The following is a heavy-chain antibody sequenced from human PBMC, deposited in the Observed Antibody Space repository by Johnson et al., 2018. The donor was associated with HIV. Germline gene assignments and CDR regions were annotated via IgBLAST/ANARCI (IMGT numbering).Heavy chain of an antibody. CDR1: GFSVSDSY. J-gene: IGHJ3*02. CDR2: ISSSGTTI. D-gene: IGHD1-26*01. Sequence: QVQLVESGGGVVQPGGSLRLSCAASGFSVSDSYMSWVRQAPGKGLEWISYISSSGTTIYYADSVKGRFTISRDNAKNSLYLEMNSLRAEDTAVYHCAKDRRVVGAYDAVDIWGQGTMVTVSS. V-gene: IGHV3-11*04. CDR3: AKDRRVVGAYDAVDI.